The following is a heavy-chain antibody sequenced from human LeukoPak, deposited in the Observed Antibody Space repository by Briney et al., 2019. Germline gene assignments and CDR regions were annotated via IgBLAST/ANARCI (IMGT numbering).Heavy chain of an antibody. CDR3: ARDASREGGYDFWSGSYYYYYGMDV. D-gene: IGHD3-3*01. CDR2: IIPILGTA. J-gene: IGHJ6*02. CDR1: GGTFSSYA. Sequence: ASVKVSCKASGGTFSSYAISWVRRAPGQGLEWMGGIIPILGTANYAQKFQGRVTITADESTSTAYMELSSLRSEDTAVYYCARDASREGGYDFWSGSYYYYYGMDVWGQGTTVTVSS. V-gene: IGHV1-69*13.